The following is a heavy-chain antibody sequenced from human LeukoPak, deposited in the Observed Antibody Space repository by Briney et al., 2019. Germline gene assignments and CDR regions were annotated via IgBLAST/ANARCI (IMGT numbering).Heavy chain of an antibody. V-gene: IGHV3-30*18. CDR2: ISYDGSNK. D-gene: IGHD6-13*01. Sequence: GGSLRLSCAASGFTFTSYGMHWVRQAPGKGLEWVAVISYDGSNKYYADSVKGRFTISRDNSKNALYLQMNSLRAEDTAVYYCAKDRSSSWYYFDYWGQGTLVTVSS. J-gene: IGHJ4*02. CDR1: GFTFTSYG. CDR3: AKDRSSSWYYFDY.